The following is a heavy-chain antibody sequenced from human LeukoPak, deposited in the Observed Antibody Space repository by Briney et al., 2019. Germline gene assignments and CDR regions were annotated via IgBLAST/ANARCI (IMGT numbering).Heavy chain of an antibody. CDR1: GDSISGNY. J-gene: IGHJ6*03. CDR2: IYPSANV. Sequence: SETLSLTCSVSGDSISGNYWNWIRQPAGKGLEWIGRIYPSANVYYNPSLKSRVTVSLDASRNQFSLNMRSVTAADTAVYYCVRGLSPTSYYYYMDVWGKGTTVTVSS. CDR3: VRGLSPTSYYYYMDV. D-gene: IGHD2/OR15-2a*01. V-gene: IGHV4-4*07.